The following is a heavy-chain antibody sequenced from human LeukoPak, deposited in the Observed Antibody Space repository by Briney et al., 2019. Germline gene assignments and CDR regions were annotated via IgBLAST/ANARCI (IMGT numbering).Heavy chain of an antibody. CDR2: INSDGSSI. J-gene: IGHJ4*02. Sequence: GGSLRLSCAASGLTFSSHWMSWVRQGPGKGLVWVSRINSDGSSISYGDSVKGRFTISRDNAKNTLYLQMNSLRAEDTAVYYCARENTTMVESSRLDSWGQGTLVTVSS. D-gene: IGHD5-18*01. CDR3: ARENTTMVESSRLDS. CDR1: GLTFSSHW. V-gene: IGHV3-74*01.